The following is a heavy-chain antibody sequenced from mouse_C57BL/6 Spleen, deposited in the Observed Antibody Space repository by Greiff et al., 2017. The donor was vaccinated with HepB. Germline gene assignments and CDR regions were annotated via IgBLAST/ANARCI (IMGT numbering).Heavy chain of an antibody. Sequence: QVQLKQPGAELVKPGASVKMSCKASGYTFTSYWITWVKQRPGQGLEWIGDIYPGSGSTNYNEKFKSKATLTVDTSSSTAYMQLSSLTSEDSAVYYCASYYDYDEGTGYWGQGTTLTVSS. CDR1: GYTFTSYW. V-gene: IGHV1-55*01. CDR2: IYPGSGST. J-gene: IGHJ2*01. D-gene: IGHD2-4*01. CDR3: ASYYDYDEGTGY.